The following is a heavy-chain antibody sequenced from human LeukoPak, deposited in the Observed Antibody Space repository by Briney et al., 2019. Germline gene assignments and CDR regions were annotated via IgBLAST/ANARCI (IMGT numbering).Heavy chain of an antibody. D-gene: IGHD2-15*01. CDR1: GFTFSSYW. Sequence: GGSLRLSCAASGFTFSSYWMSWVRQAPGKGLEWVANIKQDGSEKYYVDSVKGRYTISRDNAKNSLYLQMNSLRAEDTAVYYCARGPIVVVVAATPDEYNWFDPWGQGTLVTVSS. CDR2: IKQDGSEK. J-gene: IGHJ5*02. CDR3: ARGPIVVVVAATPDEYNWFDP. V-gene: IGHV3-7*01.